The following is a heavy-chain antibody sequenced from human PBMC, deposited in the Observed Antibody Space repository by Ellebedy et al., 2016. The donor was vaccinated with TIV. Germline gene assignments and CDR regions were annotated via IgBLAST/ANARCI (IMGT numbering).Heavy chain of an antibody. CDR3: ARVMSTLTFTWFDP. Sequence: AASVKVSCKASGFTFTSYGMAWVRQAPGQGLEWMGWISTYNGNTNYAQKFQGRVTMTTDTSTSTAYMELRSLRSDDTAVYYCARVMSTLTFTWFDPWGQGTLVTFSS. V-gene: IGHV1-18*04. CDR2: ISTYNGNT. D-gene: IGHD5-24*01. CDR1: GFTFTSYG. J-gene: IGHJ5*02.